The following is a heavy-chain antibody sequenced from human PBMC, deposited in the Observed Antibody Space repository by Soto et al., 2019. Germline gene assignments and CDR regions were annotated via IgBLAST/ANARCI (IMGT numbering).Heavy chain of an antibody. V-gene: IGHV1-69*06. CDR2: IIPIFGTA. CDR3: ARSEYYYDSSGYPYYYYYGMDV. CDR1: GGTFSSYA. D-gene: IGHD3-22*01. J-gene: IGHJ6*02. Sequence: SVKVSCKASGGTFSSYAISWVRQAPGQGLEWMGGIIPIFGTANYAQKFQGRVTITADKSTSTAYMELSSLRSEDTAVYYCARSEYYYDSSGYPYYYYYGMDVWGQGTTVTVSS.